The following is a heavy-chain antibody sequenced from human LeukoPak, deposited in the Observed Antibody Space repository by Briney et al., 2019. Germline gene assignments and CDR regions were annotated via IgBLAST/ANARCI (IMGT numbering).Heavy chain of an antibody. CDR1: GFTFSSYT. D-gene: IGHD1-26*01. J-gene: IGHJ4*02. CDR3: ARVGPSGNYDY. Sequence: GGSLRLSCAASGFTFSSYTMNWVRQAPGKGLEWVSSISSSSSYIYYADSVKGRFTISRDNAKNSLYLQMNSLRAEDTAVYYCARVGPSGNYDYWGQGTLVTVSS. CDR2: ISSSSSYI. V-gene: IGHV3-21*01.